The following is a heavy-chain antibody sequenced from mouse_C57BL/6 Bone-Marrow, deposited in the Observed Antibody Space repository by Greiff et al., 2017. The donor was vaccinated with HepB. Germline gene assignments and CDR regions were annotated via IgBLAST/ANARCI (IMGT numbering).Heavy chain of an antibody. Sequence: QVQLQQSGAELVRPGTSVKMSCKASGYTFTNSWTGWAKKRPGNGLEWIGDIYPGGGYTNYNEKFKGKATLTADKSSSTAYMQFSSLTSEDSAIYYCARREGGYYLYSYAMDYWGPGTSYTVSS. J-gene: IGHJ4*01. CDR1: GYTFTNSW. V-gene: IGHV1-63*01. CDR2: IYPGGGYT. CDR3: ARREGGYYLYSYAMDY. D-gene: IGHD1-1*01.